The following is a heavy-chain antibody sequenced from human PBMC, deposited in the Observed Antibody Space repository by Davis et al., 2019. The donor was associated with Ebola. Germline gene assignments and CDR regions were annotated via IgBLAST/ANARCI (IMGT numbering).Heavy chain of an antibody. CDR3: ARAGGYSSSWFEGDAFDI. Sequence: PSETLSLTCAVSGGSISSSNWWSWVRQPPGKGLEWIGEIYHSGSTNYNPSLKSRVTISVDKSKNQFSLKLSSVTAADTAVYYCARAGGYSSSWFEGDAFDIWGQGTMVTVSS. J-gene: IGHJ3*02. CDR1: GGSISSSNW. V-gene: IGHV4-4*02. CDR2: IYHSGST. D-gene: IGHD6-13*01.